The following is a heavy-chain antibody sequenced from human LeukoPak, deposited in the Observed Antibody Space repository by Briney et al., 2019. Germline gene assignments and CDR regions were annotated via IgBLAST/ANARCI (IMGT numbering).Heavy chain of an antibody. D-gene: IGHD5-24*01. CDR3: ARSPQEMAYYFDY. J-gene: IGHJ4*02. CDR1: GYTFTSYG. Sequence: ASVKVSCKASGYTFTSYGISWVRQAPGQGLEWMGWISAYNGNTNYAQKFQGRVTMTRDTSISTAYMELSRLRSDDTAVYYCARSPQEMAYYFDYWGQGTLVTVSS. V-gene: IGHV1-18*01. CDR2: ISAYNGNT.